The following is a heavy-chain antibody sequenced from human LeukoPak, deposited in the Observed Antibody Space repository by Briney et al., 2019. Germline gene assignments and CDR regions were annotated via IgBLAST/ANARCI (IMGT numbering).Heavy chain of an antibody. J-gene: IGHJ3*02. D-gene: IGHD3-22*01. CDR3: ARGSEIVVVITTKDDAFDI. CDR2: ISRSSSYI. V-gene: IGHV3-21*01. CDR1: GFTFSSYS. Sequence: GGSLRLSCAASGFTFSSYSMNWVRQAPGKGLEWVSAISRSSSYIYYADSVRGRFTISRDNAKNSLYLQMNRLRAEDTAVYYCARGSEIVVVITTKDDAFDIWGQGTMVTVSS.